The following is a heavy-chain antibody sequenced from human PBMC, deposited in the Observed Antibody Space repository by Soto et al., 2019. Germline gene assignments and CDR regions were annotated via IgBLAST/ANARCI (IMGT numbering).Heavy chain of an antibody. CDR3: AITYCRDNSCPRDFDF. CDR2: FIPILDMA. J-gene: IGHJ4*02. V-gene: IGHV1-69*02. D-gene: IGHD2-21*01. Sequence: QVQVVRSGAEVKKPESSVKVSCKPSGGTFNTYTVNWVRLAPGHGLEWMGRFIPILDMANYAQKFQDRVTIPADRSTFTAYMELNSLTSDDTAVYYCAITYCRDNSCPRDFDFWGPGTRVTVSS. CDR1: GGTFNTYT.